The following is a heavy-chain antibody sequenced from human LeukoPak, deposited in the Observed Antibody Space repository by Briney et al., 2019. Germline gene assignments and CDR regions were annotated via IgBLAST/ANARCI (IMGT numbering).Heavy chain of an antibody. Sequence: ASVKVSCKASGYTLTNFAIIWVRQAPGKGLEWMGGFDPEDGETIYAQKFQGRVTMTEDTSTDTAYMELSSLRSEDTAVYYCATTNLWAEMARSFGYWGQGTLVTVSS. D-gene: IGHD5-24*01. J-gene: IGHJ4*02. CDR2: FDPEDGET. CDR1: GYTLTNFA. V-gene: IGHV1-24*01. CDR3: ATTNLWAEMARSFGY.